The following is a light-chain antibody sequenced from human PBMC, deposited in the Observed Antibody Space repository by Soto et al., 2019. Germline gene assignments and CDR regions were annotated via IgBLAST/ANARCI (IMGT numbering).Light chain of an antibody. J-gene: IGKJ4*01. Sequence: EIVLTQSPATLSLSPGERATLSCRASQSVSSYLAWYQQKPGQAPRLLIYDASNRAPGIPDRCSGSGSGTDFTFTISSLEPEDCAVYYCQQRSNWPPLLTFGGGTKVEIK. V-gene: IGKV3-11*01. CDR1: QSVSSY. CDR3: QQRSNWPPLLT. CDR2: DAS.